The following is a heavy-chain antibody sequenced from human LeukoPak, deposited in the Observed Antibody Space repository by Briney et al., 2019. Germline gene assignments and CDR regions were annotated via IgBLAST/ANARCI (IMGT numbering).Heavy chain of an antibody. J-gene: IGHJ4*02. V-gene: IGHV3-48*03. CDR3: ARDSGSGTTGNEFDY. Sequence: GGSLRLSCAASGFTFSNYEMNWVRQAPGKGREWVAYISESGSLIYYADSVMGRFTISRDNSKNSLFLQMSSLRAEDTAVYYCARDSGSGTTGNEFDYWGQGTLVSVSS. CDR1: GFTFSNYE. CDR2: ISESGSLI. D-gene: IGHD1-1*01.